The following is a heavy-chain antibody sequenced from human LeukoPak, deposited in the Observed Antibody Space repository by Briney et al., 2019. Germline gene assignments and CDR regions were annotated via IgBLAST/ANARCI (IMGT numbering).Heavy chain of an antibody. CDR3: ARGAYYDFWSGYPSETTRYGMDV. V-gene: IGHV1-69*04. CDR2: IIPIFGIA. Sequence: GSSVKVSCKASGGTFSSYAISWVRQAPGQGLEWMGRIIPIFGIANYAQKFQGRVTITADKSTSTAYMELSSLRSEDTAVYYCARGAYYDFWSGYPSETTRYGMDVWGQGTTVTVSS. CDR1: GGTFSSYA. J-gene: IGHJ6*02. D-gene: IGHD3-3*01.